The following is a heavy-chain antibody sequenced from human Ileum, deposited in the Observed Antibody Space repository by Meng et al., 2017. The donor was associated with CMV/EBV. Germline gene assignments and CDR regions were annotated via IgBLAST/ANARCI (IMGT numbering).Heavy chain of an antibody. CDR2: FNPSGGYT. Sequence: GELVHSGAEVKKPGASVKVSCKASGYTFTSYYMHWVRQAPGQGLEWMGVFNPSGGYTNYAQDFKGRVTMTRDTSTTTVSMDLSSLRSEDTAVYYCARARDYGPIDYWGQGTLVTVSS. D-gene: IGHD4-17*01. CDR3: ARARDYGPIDY. J-gene: IGHJ4*02. V-gene: IGHV1-46*01. CDR1: GYTFTSYY.